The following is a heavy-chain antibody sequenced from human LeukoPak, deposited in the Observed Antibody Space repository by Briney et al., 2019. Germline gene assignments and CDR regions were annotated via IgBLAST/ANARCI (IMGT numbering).Heavy chain of an antibody. CDR2: ISYDGSNK. D-gene: IGHD5-12*01. V-gene: IGHV3-30*03. Sequence: PGGSLRLSCAASGFTFSNYGMHWVRQAPGKGLEWVSVISYDGSNKYYADSVKGRFTISRDESKNTLYLQMNSLRAEDTAVYYCARDASGYDSPAYFDYWGQGTLVTVSS. CDR1: GFTFSNYG. J-gene: IGHJ4*02. CDR3: ARDASGYDSPAYFDY.